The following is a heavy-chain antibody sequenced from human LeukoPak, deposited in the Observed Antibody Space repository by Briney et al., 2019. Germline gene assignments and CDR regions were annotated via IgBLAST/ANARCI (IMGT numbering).Heavy chain of an antibody. D-gene: IGHD3-3*01. V-gene: IGHV4-59*11. CDR1: DGSISSHY. J-gene: IGHJ6*03. Sequence: SGALSLTCTVSDGSISSHYWSWIRQPPGKGLEWIGYIYDSGSTNHNPSLKSRVTISVDTSKNQFSLKLNSMTAADTAVYYCVRVGKDWDYDFWSASSLGYYYMDVWGKGTTVTVSS. CDR2: IYDSGST. CDR3: VRVGKDWDYDFWSASSLGYYYMDV.